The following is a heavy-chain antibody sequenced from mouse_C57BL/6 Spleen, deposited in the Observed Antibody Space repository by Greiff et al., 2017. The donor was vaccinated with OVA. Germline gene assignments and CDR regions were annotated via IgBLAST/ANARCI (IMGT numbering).Heavy chain of an antibody. V-gene: IGHV5-17*01. J-gene: IGHJ2*01. CDR3: ARQELGRRYFDY. CDR1: GFTFSDYG. CDR2: ISSGSSTI. D-gene: IGHD4-1*01. Sequence: EVMLVESGGGLVKPGGSLKLSCAASGFTFSDYGMHWVRQAPEKGLEWVAYISSGSSTIYYADTVKGRFTISRDNAKNTLFLQMTSLRSEDTAMYYCARQELGRRYFDYWGQGTTLTVSS.